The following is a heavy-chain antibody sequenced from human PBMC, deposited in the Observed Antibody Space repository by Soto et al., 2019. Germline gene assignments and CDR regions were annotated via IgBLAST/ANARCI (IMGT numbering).Heavy chain of an antibody. CDR3: ARGRNSSGSFYYYSGMDV. CDR1: GGTFSSYA. D-gene: IGHD3-22*01. V-gene: IGHV1-69*12. Sequence: QVQLVQSGAEVKKPGSSVKVSCKASGGTFSSYAISWVRQAPGQGLEWMGGIIPIFGTANYAQKFQGRVTITADXXTXTXCMELSSLRSEDTAVYYCARGRNSSGSFYYYSGMDVWGQGTTVTVSS. CDR2: IIPIFGTA. J-gene: IGHJ6*02.